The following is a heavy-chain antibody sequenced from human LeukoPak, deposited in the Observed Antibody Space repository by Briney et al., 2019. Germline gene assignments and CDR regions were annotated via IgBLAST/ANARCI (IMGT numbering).Heavy chain of an antibody. J-gene: IGHJ4*02. V-gene: IGHV3-48*03. CDR2: ISSSGDTK. Sequence: PGGSLRLSCAASGFTFSNYEMKWVRQAPGKGLEWVSYISSSGDTKYYADSVKGRFTISRDNGKSSLSLQMNSLRAEDTAVYYCARDFYYGSGSLDQWGQGTLVTVSS. D-gene: IGHD3-10*01. CDR3: ARDFYYGSGSLDQ. CDR1: GFTFSNYE.